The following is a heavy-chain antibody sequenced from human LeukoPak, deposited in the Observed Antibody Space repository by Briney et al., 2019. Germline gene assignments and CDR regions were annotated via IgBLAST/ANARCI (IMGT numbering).Heavy chain of an antibody. V-gene: IGHV1-69*13. Sequence: SVKVSCKASGGTFSSYAISWVRQAPGQGLEWIGGIIPIFGTTNYAQKFQGRVTITADESTNTAYMELSSLRSEDTAVYYCARGEPGGFGEFKIDYWGQGTLVTVSS. CDR2: IIPIFGTT. CDR3: ARGEPGGFGEFKIDY. CDR1: GGTFSSYA. D-gene: IGHD3-10*01. J-gene: IGHJ4*02.